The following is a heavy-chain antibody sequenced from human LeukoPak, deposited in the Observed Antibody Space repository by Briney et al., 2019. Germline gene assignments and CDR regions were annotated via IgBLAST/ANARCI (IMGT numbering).Heavy chain of an antibody. CDR3: AKYYSSGWLDAFDI. CDR2: ISGSGGST. J-gene: IGHJ3*02. Sequence: GRSLRLSCAASGFTFSSYATHWVRQAPGKGLEWVSAISGSGGSTYYADSVKGRFTISRDNSKNTLYLQMNSLRAEDTAVYYCAKYYSSGWLDAFDIWGQGTMVTVSS. V-gene: IGHV3-23*01. CDR1: GFTFSSYA. D-gene: IGHD3-22*01.